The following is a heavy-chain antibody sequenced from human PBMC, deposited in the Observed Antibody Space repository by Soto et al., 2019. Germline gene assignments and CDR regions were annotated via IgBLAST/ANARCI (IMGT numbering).Heavy chain of an antibody. CDR2: IRYDGSNK. CDR3: ARELGYCSSTSCYKGYYGMDV. D-gene: IGHD2-2*02. V-gene: IGHV3-33*01. J-gene: IGHJ6*02. CDR1: GFTFSSYG. Sequence: GGSLRLSCAASGFTFSSYGMHWVRQAPGKGLEWVAVIRYDGSNKYYADSVKGRFIISRDNSKNTLYLQMNSLRAEDTAVYYCARELGYCSSTSCYKGYYGMDVWGPGTTVTVSS.